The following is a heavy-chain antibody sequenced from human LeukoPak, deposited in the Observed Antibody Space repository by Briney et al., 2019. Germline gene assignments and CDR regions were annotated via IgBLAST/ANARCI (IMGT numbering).Heavy chain of an antibody. CDR1: GYSFTSYW. CDR3: ARHATVTTLFHGMDV. D-gene: IGHD4-17*01. CDR2: IYPGDSDT. Sequence: GESLKISCKGSGYSFTSYWIGWVRQMPGKGLEWMGIIYPGDSDTRYSPSFQGQVTISADKSISTAYLQWSSLKASDTAVYYCARHATVTTLFHGMDVWGQGTTVTVSS. V-gene: IGHV5-51*01. J-gene: IGHJ6*02.